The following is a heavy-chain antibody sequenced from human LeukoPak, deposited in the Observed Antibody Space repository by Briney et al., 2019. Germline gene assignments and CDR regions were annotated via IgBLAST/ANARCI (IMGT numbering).Heavy chain of an antibody. V-gene: IGHV3-23*01. CDR2: ISGSGAST. D-gene: IGHD2-21*02. Sequence: GGSLRLSCAASGFTFSNYAMSWVRHAPGKGLEWVSAISGSGASTYYADSVKGRFTISRDNSKNTLYLQMNRLRPEDTAVYYCARGTVTAPDYWGQGTLVTVSS. CDR3: ARGTVTAPDY. CDR1: GFTFSNYA. J-gene: IGHJ4*02.